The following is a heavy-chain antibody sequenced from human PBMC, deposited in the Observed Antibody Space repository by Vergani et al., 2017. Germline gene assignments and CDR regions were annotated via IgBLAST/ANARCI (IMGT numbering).Heavy chain of an antibody. CDR3: ARGLDYDSSGYYYFGYYYYGMDV. CDR1: GFTFDDYA. CDR2: ISWNSGSI. V-gene: IGHV3-9*01. Sequence: EVQLVESGGGLVQPGRSLRLSCAASGFTFDDYAMHWVRQAPGKGLEWVSGISWNSGSIGYADSVKGRFTISRDNAKNSLYLQMNSLRDEDTAVYYCARGLDYDSSGYYYFGYYYYGMDVWGQGTTVTVSS. D-gene: IGHD3-22*01. J-gene: IGHJ6*02.